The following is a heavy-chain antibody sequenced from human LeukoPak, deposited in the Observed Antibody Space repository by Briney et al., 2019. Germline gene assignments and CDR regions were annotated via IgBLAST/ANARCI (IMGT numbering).Heavy chain of an antibody. Sequence: SETLSLTCAVYGGSFSGYYWSWIRQPPGKGLEWIGYIYYSGSTNYNPSLKSRVTISVDTSKNQFSLKLSSVTAADTAVYYCAREYYYDSSGPTAFDIWGQGTMVTVSS. CDR2: IYYSGST. V-gene: IGHV4-59*01. CDR1: GGSFSGYY. D-gene: IGHD3-22*01. J-gene: IGHJ3*02. CDR3: AREYYYDSSGPTAFDI.